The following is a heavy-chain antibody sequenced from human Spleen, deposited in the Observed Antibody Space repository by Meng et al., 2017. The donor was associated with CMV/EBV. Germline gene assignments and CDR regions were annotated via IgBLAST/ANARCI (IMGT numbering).Heavy chain of an antibody. CDR3: ARHATGYSSGSFDY. D-gene: IGHD6-19*01. J-gene: IGHJ4*02. Sequence: GESLKISCAASGFIFSRYWMSWVRQAPGKGLDWVANIKQGGSEKYYVDSVKGRFTISRDNAKNSLYLQMNSLRAEDTAVYYCARHATGYSSGSFDYWGQGTLVTVSS. CDR2: IKQGGSEK. V-gene: IGHV3-7*01. CDR1: GFIFSRYW.